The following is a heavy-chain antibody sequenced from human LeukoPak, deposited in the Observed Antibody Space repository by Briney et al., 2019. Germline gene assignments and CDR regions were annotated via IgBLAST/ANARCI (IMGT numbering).Heavy chain of an antibody. CDR3: ATAQYGSGSYYNLGY. J-gene: IGHJ4*02. Sequence: RASVKVSCKVSGYTLTELSMHWVRQAPGKGPEWMGGFDPEDGETIYAQKFQDRVTMTEDTSTDTAYMYLSSLRSEDTAVYYCATAQYGSGSYYNLGYWGQGTLVTVSS. V-gene: IGHV1-24*01. CDR2: FDPEDGET. D-gene: IGHD3-10*01. CDR1: GYTLTELS.